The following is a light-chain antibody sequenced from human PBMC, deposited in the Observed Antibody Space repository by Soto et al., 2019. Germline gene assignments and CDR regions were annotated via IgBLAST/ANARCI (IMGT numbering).Light chain of an antibody. CDR1: SSNIGKHP. Sequence: QSVLTQPHSASGTPGQSVSVSCSGGSSNIGKHPVSWYQKLPGAAPKLLIHRDDQRPSVVPDRFSASKSDASASLTISGLQAEDEADYCCATWDYGLGAPLFGGGTKVTVL. J-gene: IGLJ2*01. V-gene: IGLV1-47*01. CDR3: ATWDYGLGAPL. CDR2: RDD.